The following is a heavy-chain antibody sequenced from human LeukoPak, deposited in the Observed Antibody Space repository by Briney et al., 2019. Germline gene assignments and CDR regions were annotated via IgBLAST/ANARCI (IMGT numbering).Heavy chain of an antibody. CDR2: IGSSSSPI. D-gene: IGHD4-11*01. V-gene: IGHV3-48*01. CDR1: GFPFSAYS. CDR3: ARDQAYSFDY. Sequence: GGSLRLSCASSGFPFSAYSMKSVRQAPEKGLEWVSYIGSSSSPIYYADSVRGRFTISRDNAKNSLYLQMDSLRAEDTAVYYCARDQAYSFDYWGQGTLVTVSS. J-gene: IGHJ4*02.